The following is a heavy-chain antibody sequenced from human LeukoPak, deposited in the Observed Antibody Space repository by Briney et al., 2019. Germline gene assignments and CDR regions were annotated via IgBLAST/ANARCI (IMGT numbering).Heavy chain of an antibody. CDR3: ARGSGSSGWSDY. D-gene: IGHD6-19*01. Sequence: ASVKVSCKASGYTFTSYDINWVRQATGQGLEWMGWMNPNSGNTGYAQKFRGRVTMTRNTSISTAYMELSSLRSEDTAVYYCARGSGSSGWSDYWGQGTLVTVSS. J-gene: IGHJ4*02. CDR2: MNPNSGNT. CDR1: GYTFTSYD. V-gene: IGHV1-8*01.